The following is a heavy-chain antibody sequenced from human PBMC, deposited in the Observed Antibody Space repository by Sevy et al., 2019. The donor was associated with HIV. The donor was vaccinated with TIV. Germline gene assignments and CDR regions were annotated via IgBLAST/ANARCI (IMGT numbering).Heavy chain of an antibody. D-gene: IGHD1-26*01. CDR1: GYTFSSYS. J-gene: IGHJ6*02. CDR3: ARWAPDYYYYYGMDV. CDR2: ISAYNGNT. V-gene: IGHV1-18*01. Sequence: ASVKVSCKASGYTFSSYSISWVRQAPGQGLEWMGWISAYNGNTNYAQKLQGRVTMTTDTSTSTAYMELRSLRSDDTAVYYCARWAPDYYYYYGMDVWGQGTTVTVSS.